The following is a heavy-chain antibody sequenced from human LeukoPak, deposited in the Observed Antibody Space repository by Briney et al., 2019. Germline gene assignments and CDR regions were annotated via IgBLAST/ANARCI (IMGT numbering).Heavy chain of an antibody. CDR1: GFTFSSYG. V-gene: IGHV3-30*18. CDR2: ISYDGSNK. J-gene: IGHJ4*02. D-gene: IGHD3-10*01. Sequence: GKSLRLSCAASGFTFSSYGMHWVRQAPGKGLEWVADISYDGSNKYYADPVKGRFTISRDNSKNTLYLQMNSLRAEDTAVYYCAKEAPMVRGVINSPCDYWGQGTLVTVSS. CDR3: AKEAPMVRGVINSPCDY.